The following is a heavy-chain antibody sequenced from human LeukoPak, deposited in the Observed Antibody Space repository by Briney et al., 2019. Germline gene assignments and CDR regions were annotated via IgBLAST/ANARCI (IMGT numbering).Heavy chain of an antibody. V-gene: IGHV3-23*01. D-gene: IGHD4-23*01. CDR2: ISGSGGSA. CDR1: GFTFSSYG. J-gene: IGHJ3*02. Sequence: GGSLRLSCAASGFTFSSYGMSWVRQAPGKGLEWVSAISGSGGSAYYADSVKGRFTISRDNSKNTLYLQMNSLRAEDTAVYYCAKDLRWQNSEAFDIWGQGTMVTVSS. CDR3: AKDLRWQNSEAFDI.